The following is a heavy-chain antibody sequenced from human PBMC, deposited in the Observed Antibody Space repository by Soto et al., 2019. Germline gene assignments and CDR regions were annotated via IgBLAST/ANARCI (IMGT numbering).Heavy chain of an antibody. V-gene: IGHV4-31*03. CDR1: GGSISSGDYY. Sequence: PSETLSLTCTVSGGSISSGDYYWSWIRQHPGKGLEWIGYIYYSGSTYYNPSLKSRVTISVGMSKNQFSLKLSSVTAADTAVYYCARWWSGSRQGFDPWGQGTLVTVSS. CDR3: ARWWSGSRQGFDP. CDR2: IYYSGST. J-gene: IGHJ5*02. D-gene: IGHD1-26*01.